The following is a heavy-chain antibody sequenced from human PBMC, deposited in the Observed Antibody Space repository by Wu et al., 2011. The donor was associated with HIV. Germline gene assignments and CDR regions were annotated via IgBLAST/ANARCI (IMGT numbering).Heavy chain of an antibody. J-gene: IGHJ1*01. V-gene: IGHV1-69*06. Sequence: QVQLVQSGAEVKKPGSSVKVSCKASGGTFSSYAISWVRQAPGQGLEWMGRIIPIFGTANYAQKFQGRVTITADKSTSTAYMELSSLRSEDTAVYYCATSPINPAAYSSSWYGGGYFQHWGQGTLVTVSS. CDR3: ATSPINPAAYSSSWYGGGYFQH. CDR1: GGTFSSYA. CDR2: IIPIFGTA. D-gene: IGHD6-13*01.